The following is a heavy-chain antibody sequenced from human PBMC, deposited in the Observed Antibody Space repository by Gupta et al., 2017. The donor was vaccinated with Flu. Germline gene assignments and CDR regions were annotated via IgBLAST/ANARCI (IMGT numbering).Heavy chain of an antibody. CDR1: GYY. J-gene: IGHJ1*01. D-gene: IGHD6-19*01. CDR2: INHSGST. V-gene: IGHV4-34*01. Sequence: GYYWSWIRQPPGKGLEWIGEINHSGSTNYNPSLKSRVTISVDTSKNQFSLKLSSVTAADTAVYYWARGLRRGYSSGWGFQHWGQGTRGTVSS. CDR3: ARGLRRGYSSGWGFQH.